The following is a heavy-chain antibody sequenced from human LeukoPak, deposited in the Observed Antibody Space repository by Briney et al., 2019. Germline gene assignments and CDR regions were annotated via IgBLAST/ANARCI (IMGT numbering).Heavy chain of an antibody. D-gene: IGHD1-26*01. CDR1: GGSISSGDYY. J-gene: IGHJ6*02. CDR3: ARDKWELLSASAVDYDMDV. V-gene: IGHV4-30-4*01. CDR2: IYYSGST. Sequence: SETLSLTCTVSGGSISSGDYYWSWIRQPPGKGLEWIGYIYYSGSTYYNPSLKSRVTISVDTSRNQFSLKLSSVTAADTAVYYCARDKWELLSASAVDYDMDVWGQGTTVTVSS.